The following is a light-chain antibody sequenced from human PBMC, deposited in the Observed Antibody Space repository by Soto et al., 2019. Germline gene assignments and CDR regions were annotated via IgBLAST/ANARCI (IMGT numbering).Light chain of an antibody. CDR2: EVS. CDR3: SSYAGSNNSLYV. V-gene: IGLV2-8*01. Sequence: SVLTQPPSASGSPGQSVTISCTGTSSDVGGYNYVSWYQQHPGKAPKLMIYEVSKRPSGVPDRFSGSKSSNTASLTVSGLQAEDEADYYCSSYAGSNNSLYVFGTGTKVTVL. J-gene: IGLJ1*01. CDR1: SSDVGGYNY.